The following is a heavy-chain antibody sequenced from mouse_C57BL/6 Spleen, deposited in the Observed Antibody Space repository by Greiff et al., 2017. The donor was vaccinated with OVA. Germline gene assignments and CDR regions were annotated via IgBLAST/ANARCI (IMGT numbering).Heavy chain of an antibody. CDR2: ISGGGGNT. CDR3: ARQGGITTVAPMDY. V-gene: IGHV5-9*01. CDR1: GFTFSSYT. Sequence: DVKLVESGGGLVKPGGSLKLSCAASGFTFSSYTMSWVRQTPEKRLEWVATISGGGGNTYYPDSVKGRFIISRDNAKNTLYLQMSSLRSEDTALYYCARQGGITTVAPMDYWGQGTSVTVSS. J-gene: IGHJ4*01. D-gene: IGHD1-1*01.